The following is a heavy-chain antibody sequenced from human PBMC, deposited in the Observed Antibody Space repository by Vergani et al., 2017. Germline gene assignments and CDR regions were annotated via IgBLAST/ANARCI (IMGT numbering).Heavy chain of an antibody. CDR1: GGAISSYY. CDR2: IYYSGST. CDR3: ARGVYKWNANNWIDP. J-gene: IGHJ5*02. D-gene: IGHD1-20*01. V-gene: IGHV4-59*01. Sequence: QVQLQESGPGLVKPSETLSLTCTVSGGAISSYYWSWIRQPPGKGLEWIGYIYYSGSTNYNPSLKSRVTISVDTSKNQLSLKLSSVTAADTAVYYCARGVYKWNANNWIDPWGQGTLVTVSS.